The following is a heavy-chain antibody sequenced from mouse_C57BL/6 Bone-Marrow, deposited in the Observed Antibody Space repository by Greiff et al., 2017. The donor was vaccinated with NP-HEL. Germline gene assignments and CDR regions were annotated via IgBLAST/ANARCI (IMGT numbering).Heavy chain of an antibody. Sequence: EVQLQQSGPELVKPGASVKISCKASGYTFTDYYMNWVKQSHGKSLEWIGDINPNNGGTSYNQKFKGKATLTVDKSSSTAYMELRSLTSEDSAVYYCARMADVWGKGTTVTVSS. V-gene: IGHV1-26*01. CDR1: GYTFTDYY. CDR2: INPNNGGT. J-gene: IGHJ1*03. CDR3: ARMADV.